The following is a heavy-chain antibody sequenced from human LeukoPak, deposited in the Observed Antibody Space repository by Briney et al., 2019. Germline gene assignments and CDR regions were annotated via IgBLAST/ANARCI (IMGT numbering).Heavy chain of an antibody. CDR3: ARGWGVMGRAFDI. D-gene: IGHD3-16*01. J-gene: IGHJ3*02. V-gene: IGHV1-18*01. CDR1: GYTFTSCG. Sequence: ASVKVSCKASGYTFTSCGISWVRQAPGKGLEWMGWISVYNGNTNYAQKLQGRVTMTTDTSTRTAYMELRSLRSDDTAVYYCARGWGVMGRAFDIWGQGTMVTVSS. CDR2: ISVYNGNT.